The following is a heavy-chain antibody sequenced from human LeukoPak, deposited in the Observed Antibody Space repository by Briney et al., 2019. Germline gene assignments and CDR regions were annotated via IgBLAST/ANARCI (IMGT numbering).Heavy chain of an antibody. CDR1: RFTFSSAW. J-gene: IGHJ4*02. CDR3: AIDEPNYAPYDFDY. D-gene: IGHD4/OR15-4a*01. Sequence: PGGSLRLSCAASRFTFSSAWMNWVRQAPGKGLEWVGRIKSKVDGETTDYAAPVKGRFTISRDDSNNMVYLQMNSLKIEDTAVYYCAIDEPNYAPYDFDYWGQGTLVTVSS. CDR2: IKSKVDGETT. V-gene: IGHV3-15*01.